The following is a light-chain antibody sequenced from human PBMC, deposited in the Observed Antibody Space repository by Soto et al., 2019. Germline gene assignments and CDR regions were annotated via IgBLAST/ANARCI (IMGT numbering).Light chain of an antibody. CDR1: SSNIGAGYD. V-gene: IGLV1-40*01. CDR3: QSYDSSLSL. J-gene: IGLJ2*01. Sequence: QSVLTQPPSVSGAPGQRVTISCTGSSSNIGAGYDVHWYQQLPGTAPKLLIYGNSNRPSGVPDRFSGSKSGTSASLAITGLQAEDEANYYCQSYDSSLSLFGGGIKVTVL. CDR2: GNS.